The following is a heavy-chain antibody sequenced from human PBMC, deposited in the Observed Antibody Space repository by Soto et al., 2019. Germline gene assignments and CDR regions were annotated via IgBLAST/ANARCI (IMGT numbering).Heavy chain of an antibody. CDR1: GFTFSSYD. CDR3: ARDLRPGYFDL. J-gene: IGHJ2*01. Sequence: VQLVESGGGLVQPGGSLRLSCAASGFTFSSYDMHWVRQATGKGLEWVSAIGTAGDTYYPGSVKGRFTISRENAKNSLYLQMNSLRAGDTAVYYCARDLRPGYFDLWGRGTLVTVSS. V-gene: IGHV3-13*01. CDR2: IGTAGDT. D-gene: IGHD3-9*01.